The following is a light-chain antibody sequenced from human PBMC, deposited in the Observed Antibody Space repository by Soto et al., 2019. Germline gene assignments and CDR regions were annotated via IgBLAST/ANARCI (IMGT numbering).Light chain of an antibody. CDR2: DVN. Sequence: QSVLTQPASVSGSSGQSITVSCTGVSSDVGGSIYVSWYQHHPGKAPRLIIFDVNNRPSGVSARFSGSKSGNTASLTISGLQPEDEGHYYCTSYRRGPLYVFGTGTKVTVL. V-gene: IGLV2-14*03. CDR3: TSYRRGPLYV. CDR1: SSDVGGSIY. J-gene: IGLJ1*01.